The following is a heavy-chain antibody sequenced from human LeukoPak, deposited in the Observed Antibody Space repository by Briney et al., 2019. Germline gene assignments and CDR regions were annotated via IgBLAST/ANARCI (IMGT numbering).Heavy chain of an antibody. D-gene: IGHD3-22*01. Sequence: SVKVSCKASGGTFSSYAISWVRQAPGQGLEWMGGIIPIFGTANYAQKFQGRVTITADKSTSTAYMELSSLRSEDTAVYYCAIYYDSSGYYYARAFDIWGQGTMVTVSS. V-gene: IGHV1-69*06. CDR1: GGTFSSYA. CDR3: AIYYDSSGYYYARAFDI. CDR2: IIPIFGTA. J-gene: IGHJ3*02.